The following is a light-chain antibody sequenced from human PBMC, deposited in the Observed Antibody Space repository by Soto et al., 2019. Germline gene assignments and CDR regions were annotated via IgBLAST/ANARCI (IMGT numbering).Light chain of an antibody. J-gene: IGKJ4*01. CDR1: QSVLYSSNNQNY. V-gene: IGKV4-1*01. CDR2: WAS. CDR3: QQYYSVPLT. Sequence: DIVMTQSPDALSVSPGERATINCRSSQSVLYSSNNQNYLYWYQQKPGQPPKLLIYWASTRESGVPARFSGSGSGTGFTLTISSLQAEDVAIYYCQQYYSVPLTFGGGTKVEIK.